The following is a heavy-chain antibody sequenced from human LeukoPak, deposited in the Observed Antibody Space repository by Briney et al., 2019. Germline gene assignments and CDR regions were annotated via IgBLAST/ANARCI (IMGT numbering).Heavy chain of an antibody. CDR1: GFTFSSYE. Sequence: GGSLRPSCAASGFTFSSYEMNWVRQAPGKGLEWVSYISSSGSTIYYADSVKGRFSISRDNAKNSLYLQVNSLRAEDTAVYYCARDDKGLAGTFDYWGQGTLVTVSS. CDR3: ARDDKGLAGTFDY. V-gene: IGHV3-48*03. D-gene: IGHD3-16*01. CDR2: ISSSGSTI. J-gene: IGHJ4*02.